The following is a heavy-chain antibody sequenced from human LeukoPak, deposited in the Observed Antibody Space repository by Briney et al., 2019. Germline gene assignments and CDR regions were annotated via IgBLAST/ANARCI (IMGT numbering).Heavy chain of an antibody. D-gene: IGHD1-14*01. J-gene: IGHJ4*02. CDR2: IYHSGST. CDR1: GGSISSGDYY. Sequence: PSETLSLTCTVSGGSISSGDYYWSWIRQPTGKGLEWIGNIYHSGSTYYNPSLRSRVTISVDTSKNQFSLKLSSVTAADTAVYFCARDSWPEVVRFDYWGQGTLVTVSS. CDR3: ARDSWPEVVRFDY. V-gene: IGHV4-30-4*01.